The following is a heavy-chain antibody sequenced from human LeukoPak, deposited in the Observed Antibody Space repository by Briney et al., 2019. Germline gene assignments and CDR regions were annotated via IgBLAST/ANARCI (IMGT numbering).Heavy chain of an antibody. CDR2: INHSGST. J-gene: IGHJ4*02. D-gene: IGHD1-26*01. Sequence: SETLSLTCAVYGGSFSGYYWSWIRQPPGKGLEWIGEINHSGSTNYNPSLKSRVTISVDTSKNQFSLKLSSVTAADTAVYYCARDAGATRGPYYFDYWGQGTLVTVSS. CDR3: ARDAGATRGPYYFDY. CDR1: GGSFSGYY. V-gene: IGHV4-34*01.